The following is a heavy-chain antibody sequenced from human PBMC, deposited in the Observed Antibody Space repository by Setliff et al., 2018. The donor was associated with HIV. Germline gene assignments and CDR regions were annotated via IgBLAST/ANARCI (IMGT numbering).Heavy chain of an antibody. J-gene: IGHJ4*02. CDR3: ARSPAAEGY. Sequence: SETLSLTCAVSGGSMRTGDWWSWVRQPPGEEPEWIGEINHSGSTNYTPSLKSRVTISVDTSKNQFSLQLTSVTAADTAVYYCARSPAAEGYWGQGTLVTVSS. V-gene: IGHV4-4*02. CDR1: GGSMRTGDW. D-gene: IGHD6-13*01. CDR2: INHSGST.